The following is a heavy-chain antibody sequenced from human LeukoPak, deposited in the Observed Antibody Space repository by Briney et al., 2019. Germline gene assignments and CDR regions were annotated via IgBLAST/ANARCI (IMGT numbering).Heavy chain of an antibody. D-gene: IGHD5-24*01. CDR3: ARDPSMAY. Sequence: KPSETLSLTCAVYGGSFSGYYWSWIRQPPGKGLEWIGEINHSGSTNYNPSLKSRVTISVDTSKNQFSLKLSSVTAADTAVYYCARDPSMAYWGQGTLVTVSS. V-gene: IGHV4-34*01. CDR1: GGSFSGYY. J-gene: IGHJ4*02. CDR2: INHSGST.